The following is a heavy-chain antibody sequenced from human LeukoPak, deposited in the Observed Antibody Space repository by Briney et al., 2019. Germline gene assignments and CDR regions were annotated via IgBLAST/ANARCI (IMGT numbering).Heavy chain of an antibody. J-gene: IGHJ4*02. D-gene: IGHD1-1*01. CDR1: GNSISSFF. V-gene: IGHV4-59*01. CDR3: ARDLELERNRWNYFES. CDR2: MHYSGDS. Sequence: SDTLSLTCTVSGNSISSFFWSWIRQPPGKGLEWMGSMHYSGDSKYNPSLRSRVSLSIDTSKQQFSLRLSSVTAADTAVYYCARDLELERNRWNYFESWGQGALVTVSS.